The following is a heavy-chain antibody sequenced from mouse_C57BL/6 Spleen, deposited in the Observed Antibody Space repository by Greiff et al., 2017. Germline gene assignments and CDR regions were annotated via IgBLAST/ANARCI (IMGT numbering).Heavy chain of an antibody. Sequence: EVHLVESGGGLVQPGGSLSLSCAASGFTFTDYYMSWVRQPPGKALEWLGFIRNKANGYTTEYSASVKGRFTISRDHSQSILYHQMNALRAEDSATYYCAKRRNWDGAWFAYWGQGTLVTVSA. V-gene: IGHV7-3*03. J-gene: IGHJ3*01. D-gene: IGHD4-1*01. CDR1: GFTFTDYY. CDR3: AKRRNWDGAWFAY. CDR2: IRNKANGYTT.